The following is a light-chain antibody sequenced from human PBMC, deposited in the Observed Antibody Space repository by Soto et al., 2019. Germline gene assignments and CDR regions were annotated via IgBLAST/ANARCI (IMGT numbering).Light chain of an antibody. CDR3: LQDYNYPLT. V-gene: IGKV1-6*01. CDR2: AAS. J-gene: IGKJ4*01. Sequence: AIQMTQSPSSLSASVGDRVTITCRASQGIRNDLGWYQQKPGKAPKVLIHAASSLQSGVPSRFSGSGSGTDFTLTISSLQPEDYGTYYCLQDYNYPLTFGGGTKVAIK. CDR1: QGIRND.